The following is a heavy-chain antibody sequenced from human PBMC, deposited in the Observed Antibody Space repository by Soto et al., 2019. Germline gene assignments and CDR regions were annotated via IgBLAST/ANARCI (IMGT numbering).Heavy chain of an antibody. J-gene: IGHJ6*03. V-gene: IGHV4-59*08. D-gene: IGHD2-2*02. Sequence: QVQLQESGPGLVKPSATLSLTCTVSGGSISSYYWSWIRQPPGKGLEWIGYIYYSGSTNYNPSLTPRITTSVDTSNNQFSLKLSSVTAADTAVYYCARLRWLTSYTFYDYYYYYMYVWGKGTTVTVSS. CDR3: ARLRWLTSYTFYDYYYYYMYV. CDR2: IYYSGST. CDR1: GGSISSYY.